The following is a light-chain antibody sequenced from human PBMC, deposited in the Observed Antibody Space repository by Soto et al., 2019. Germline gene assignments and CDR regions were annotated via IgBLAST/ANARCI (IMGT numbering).Light chain of an antibody. CDR1: QSISSY. CDR3: QQSDTTPWT. V-gene: IGKV1-39*01. Sequence: DIQMTQSPPSLSASVGDRVTITCRASQSISSYLNWYQQKPGKAPKLLIYEASSLQSGVPSRFSGSGSGTDFTLTISSLQPEDFATYYCQQSDTTPWTFGQGTKVDIK. CDR2: EAS. J-gene: IGKJ1*01.